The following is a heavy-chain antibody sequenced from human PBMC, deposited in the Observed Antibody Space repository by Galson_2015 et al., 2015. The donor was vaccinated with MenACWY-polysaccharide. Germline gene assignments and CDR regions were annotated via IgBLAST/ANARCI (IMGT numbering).Heavy chain of an antibody. CDR3: ARDSGIAGADDY. CDR2: ITGARSTR. CDR1: RFTCGTYS. V-gene: IGHV3-48*02. J-gene: IGHJ4*02. D-gene: IGHD6-13*01. Sequence: SLSLSCAASRFTCGTYSMTCVRQAPGARLEWFSSITGARSTRYYADSVKGRVTISRDDAMHSLYLQMNSLRDDDTAVYYCARDSGIAGADDYWGQGTLVTVSS.